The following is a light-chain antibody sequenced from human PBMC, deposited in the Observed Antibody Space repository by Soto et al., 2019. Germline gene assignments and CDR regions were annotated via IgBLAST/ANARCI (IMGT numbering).Light chain of an antibody. CDR3: CSYGGSYSFVI. CDR2: DVT. J-gene: IGLJ2*01. V-gene: IGLV2-11*01. CDR1: SSDVGAYNF. Sequence: QSALTQPRSVSGSPGQSVTISCTGTSSDVGAYNFVSWYRLHPGKAPEPIIYDVTKRPSGVPDRFSGSRSGNTASLTISGLQAEDEADYYCCSYGGSYSFVIFGGGTKLTVL.